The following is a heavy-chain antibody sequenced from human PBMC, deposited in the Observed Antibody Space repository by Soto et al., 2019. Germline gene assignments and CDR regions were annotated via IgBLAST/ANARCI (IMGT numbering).Heavy chain of an antibody. CDR3: AHTKGGSGSHDY. CDR1: GFSLSTSGVG. D-gene: IGHD3-10*01. Sequence: QITLKESGPPLVKPTQTLTLTCTFSGFSLSTSGVGVGWIRQPPGKALEWLALIYWDDDKRYSPSLKSRLTITKDTSKNPVVLTMTNMDPVDTGTYYWAHTKGGSGSHDYWGQGTLVTVSS. V-gene: IGHV2-5*02. CDR2: IYWDDDK. J-gene: IGHJ4*02.